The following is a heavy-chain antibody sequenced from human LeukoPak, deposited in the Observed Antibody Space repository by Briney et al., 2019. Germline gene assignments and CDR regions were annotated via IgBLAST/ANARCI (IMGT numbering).Heavy chain of an antibody. D-gene: IGHD3-22*01. Sequence: ASVKVSCKASGYTFTGYYMHWVRQAPGQGLEWMGWINPNSGGTNYAQKFQGRVTMTRDTSISTAYMELSRLRSDDTAVYYCARGVTHYDSSGYYQYYYYYMDVWGKGTTVTISS. V-gene: IGHV1-2*02. CDR2: INPNSGGT. CDR3: ARGVTHYDSSGYYQYYYYYMDV. CDR1: GYTFTGYY. J-gene: IGHJ6*03.